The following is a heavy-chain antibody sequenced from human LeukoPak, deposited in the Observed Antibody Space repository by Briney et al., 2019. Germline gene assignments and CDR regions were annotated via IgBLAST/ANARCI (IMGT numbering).Heavy chain of an antibody. CDR2: INHSGST. Sequence: SETLSLTCAVYGGSFSGCYWSWIRQPPGKGLEWIGEINHSGSTNYNPSLKSRVTISVDTSKNQFSLKLSSVTAADTAVYYCARGGDDYYDSSGYLNDDAFDIWGQGTMVTVSS. D-gene: IGHD3-22*01. V-gene: IGHV4-34*01. CDR3: ARGGDDYYDSSGYLNDDAFDI. J-gene: IGHJ3*02. CDR1: GGSFSGCY.